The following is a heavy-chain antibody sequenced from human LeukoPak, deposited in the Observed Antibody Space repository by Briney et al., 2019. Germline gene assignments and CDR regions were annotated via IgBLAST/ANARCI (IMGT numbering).Heavy chain of an antibody. Sequence: PGGSLRLSCAASGFTFSSYAMSWVRQAPGKGLEWVSSISRSSSYIYYADSVKGRFTISRDNAKNSLYLQMNSLRAEDTAVYYCARDLGPYIVVVPAAPFGYWGQGTLVTVSS. CDR1: GFTFSSYA. V-gene: IGHV3-21*01. CDR3: ARDLGPYIVVVPAAPFGY. J-gene: IGHJ4*02. CDR2: ISRSSSYI. D-gene: IGHD2-2*01.